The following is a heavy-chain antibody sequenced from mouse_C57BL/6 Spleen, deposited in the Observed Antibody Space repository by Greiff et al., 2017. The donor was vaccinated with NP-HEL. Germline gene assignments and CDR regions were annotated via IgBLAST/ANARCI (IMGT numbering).Heavy chain of an antibody. CDR3: AREAYYYGSSHWYFDV. CDR2: IYPGDGDT. CDR1: GYAFSSSW. J-gene: IGHJ1*03. Sequence: QVQLQQSGPELVKPGASVKISCKASGYAFSSSWMNWVKQRPGKGLEWIGRIYPGDGDTNYNGKFKGKATLTADKSSSTAYMQLSSLTSEDSAVYFCAREAYYYGSSHWYFDVWGTGTTVTVSS. D-gene: IGHD1-1*01. V-gene: IGHV1-82*01.